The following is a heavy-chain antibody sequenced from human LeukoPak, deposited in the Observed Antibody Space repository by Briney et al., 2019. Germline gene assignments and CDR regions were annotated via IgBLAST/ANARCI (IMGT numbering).Heavy chain of an antibody. V-gene: IGHV3-23*01. Sequence: GGSLRLSFAASGFTFSSYAMSWVRQAPGKGLEWVSAINGGGSSTFYADSVKGRFTISRDNSKDTLYLQMNNLRVEDTAKYYCAKDRTVSGYTPLSWGQGILVTVSS. J-gene: IGHJ5*02. CDR2: INGGGSST. CDR1: GFTFSSYA. CDR3: AKDRTVSGYTPLS. D-gene: IGHD5-12*01.